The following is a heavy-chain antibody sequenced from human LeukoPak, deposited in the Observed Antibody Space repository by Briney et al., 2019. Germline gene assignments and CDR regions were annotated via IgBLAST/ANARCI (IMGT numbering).Heavy chain of an antibody. J-gene: IGHJ4*02. CDR3: ARGPRDILTGYYRGNPFDY. D-gene: IGHD3-9*01. CDR1: GGSFSGYY. V-gene: IGHV4-34*01. CDR2: INHSGST. Sequence: PSETLSLTCAVYGGSFSGYYWSWIRQPPGKGLEWIGEINHSGSTNYNPSLKSRATISVDTSKNQFSLKLSSVTAADTAVYYCARGPRDILTGYYRGNPFDYWGQGTLVTVSS.